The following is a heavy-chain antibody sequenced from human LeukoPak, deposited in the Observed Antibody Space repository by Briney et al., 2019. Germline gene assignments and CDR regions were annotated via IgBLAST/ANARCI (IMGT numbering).Heavy chain of an antibody. V-gene: IGHV1-18*01. CDR1: GYTFTSYG. CDR2: ISAYNGNT. J-gene: IGHJ5*02. D-gene: IGHD6-6*01. CDR3: AREEGSSSGGNWFDP. Sequence: GASVKVSCKASGYTFTSYGISWVRQAPGQGLEWMGWISAYNGNTNYAQKLQGRATMTTDTSTSTAYMELRSLRSADTAVYYCAREEGSSSGGNWFDPWGQGTLVTVSS.